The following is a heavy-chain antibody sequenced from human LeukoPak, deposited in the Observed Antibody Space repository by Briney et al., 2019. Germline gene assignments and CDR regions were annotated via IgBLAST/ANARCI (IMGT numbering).Heavy chain of an antibody. CDR1: GGSISSRSYY. CDR2: IFYSGST. Sequence: SETLSLTCTVSGGSISSRSYYWGWIRQSPGKGLEWIGSIFYSGSTYYNPSLKSRVTISVDTSKNQFSLKLSSVTAADTAVYYCARSHSSSWYGDYWGQGTLVTVSS. J-gene: IGHJ4*02. V-gene: IGHV4-39*07. D-gene: IGHD6-13*01. CDR3: ARSHSSSWYGDY.